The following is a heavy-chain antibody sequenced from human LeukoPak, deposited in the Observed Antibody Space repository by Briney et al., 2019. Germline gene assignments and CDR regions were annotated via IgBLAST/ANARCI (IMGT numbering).Heavy chain of an antibody. CDR3: ARPMGDILTGYFFDY. CDR2: IYPGDSDT. CDR1: GYSFTSYW. Sequence: GESLKISCKGSGYSFTSYWIGWVRQMPGKGLEWMGIIYPGDSDTRYSPSFQGQVTISADKSISTAYLQWRSLKASDTAMYYCARPMGDILTGYFFDYWGQGTLVTVSS. D-gene: IGHD3-9*01. V-gene: IGHV5-51*01. J-gene: IGHJ4*02.